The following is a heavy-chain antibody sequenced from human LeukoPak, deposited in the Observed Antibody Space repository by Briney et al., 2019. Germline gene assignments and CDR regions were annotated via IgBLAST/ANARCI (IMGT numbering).Heavy chain of an antibody. J-gene: IGHJ5*02. V-gene: IGHV4-39*01. CDR2: IYYSGST. CDR3: ASRYSSSCFDP. CDR1: GGSISSSSYY. Sequence: SETLSLTCTGSGGSISSSSYYWGWIRQPPGKGLEWIGSIYYSGSTYYNPSLKSRVTISVDTSKNQFSLKLSSVTAADTAVYYCASRYSSSCFDPWGQGTLVTVSS. D-gene: IGHD6-13*01.